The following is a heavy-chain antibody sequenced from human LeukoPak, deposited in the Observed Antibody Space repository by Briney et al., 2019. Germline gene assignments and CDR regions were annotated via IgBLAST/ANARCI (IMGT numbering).Heavy chain of an antibody. Sequence: GGSLTLSCAASGFTLSNYGLHWVRQAPGKGLECVSFIRNDGGYTFYAGSVRGRFTISRDNSKNTLYMQMNNLRVEDTAVYYCTRERYCSGASCYSDNTYFDSWGQGTLVTVSS. J-gene: IGHJ4*02. V-gene: IGHV3-30*02. CDR3: TRERYCSGASCYSDNTYFDS. CDR1: GFTLSNYG. D-gene: IGHD2-2*01. CDR2: IRNDGGYT.